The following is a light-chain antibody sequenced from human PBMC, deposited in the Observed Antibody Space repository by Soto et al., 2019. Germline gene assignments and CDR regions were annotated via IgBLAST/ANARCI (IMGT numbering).Light chain of an antibody. J-gene: IGKJ2*01. Sequence: EIVLTQSPGTLSLSPGERATLSCRASQSVSDSSLAWYHQKPGQAPRLLIYGASRRSTGIPDTFSGSGSGTDFTLTISRLEPEDFAVYYCQLYGASPMYTFGQGTKLEIK. CDR2: GAS. CDR3: QLYGASPMYT. V-gene: IGKV3-20*01. CDR1: QSVSDSS.